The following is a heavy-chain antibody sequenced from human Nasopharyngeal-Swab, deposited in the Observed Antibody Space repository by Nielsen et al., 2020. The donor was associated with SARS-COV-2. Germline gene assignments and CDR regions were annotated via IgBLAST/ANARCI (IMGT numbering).Heavy chain of an antibody. CDR2: IYSGGNT. CDR1: GFTVSNKY. V-gene: IGHV3-53*01. D-gene: IGHD5-12*01. CDR3: ARLGLPNAFDI. Sequence: GESLKISCAASGFTVSNKYMSWVRQAPGKGLEWVSVIYSGGNTYYADSVKCRFTISRDNSKNTLYLQMNSLRAEDTAEYYCARLGLPNAFDIWGQGTMVTVSS. J-gene: IGHJ3*02.